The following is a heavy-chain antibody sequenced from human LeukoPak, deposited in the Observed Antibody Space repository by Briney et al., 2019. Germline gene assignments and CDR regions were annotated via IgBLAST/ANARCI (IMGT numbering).Heavy chain of an antibody. CDR3: ARGDDYKSTLFDY. CDR2: IYYRGST. Sequence: PFETLSLTCTVSGGSISSYYWNWIRQPPGKGLEWIGYIYYRGSTNYNPSLKSRVTISVDTSKNQFSLKLSSATATDTAMYYCARGDDYKSTLFDYWGQGTLVTVSS. V-gene: IGHV4-59*01. J-gene: IGHJ4*01. D-gene: IGHD5-12*01. CDR1: GGSISSYY.